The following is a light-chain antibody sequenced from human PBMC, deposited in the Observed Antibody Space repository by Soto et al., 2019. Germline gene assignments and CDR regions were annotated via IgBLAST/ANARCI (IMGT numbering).Light chain of an antibody. CDR1: QGISSY. CDR3: QQYLSYPYT. J-gene: IGKJ2*01. V-gene: IGKV1-8*01. CDR2: AVA. Sequence: AIRMTQSPSSFSASTGDRVTITCRASQGISSYLAWYQQKPGKAPKLLIYAVATLQRGRPSRFSSSGSGTEFTLTISRLQSEDFATYYCQQYLSYPYTFGQGTKLEI.